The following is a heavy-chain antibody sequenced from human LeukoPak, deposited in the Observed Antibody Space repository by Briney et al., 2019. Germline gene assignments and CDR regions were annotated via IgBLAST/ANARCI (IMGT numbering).Heavy chain of an antibody. Sequence: KASETLSLTCTVSGGSISSYYWSWIRQPPGKGLEWIGYIYYSGSTNYNPSLKSRVTISVDTSKNQFSLKLSSVTAADTAVYYCARITIFGVVAFDYWGQGTLVTVSS. CDR2: IYYSGST. CDR3: ARITIFGVVAFDY. CDR1: GGSISSYY. D-gene: IGHD3-3*01. V-gene: IGHV4-59*01. J-gene: IGHJ4*02.